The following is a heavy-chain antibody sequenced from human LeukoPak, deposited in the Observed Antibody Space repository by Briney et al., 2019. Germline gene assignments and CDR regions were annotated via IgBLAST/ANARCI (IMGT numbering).Heavy chain of an antibody. CDR2: ISGSGGST. Sequence: PGGSLRLSCAASGFTFSSYAMSWVRQAPGKGLEWVSAISGSGGSTYYADSVKGRFTISRDNSKNTLYLQMNSLRAEDTAVYYCANGRYYYDSSGYYSGYWGQGTLVTVSS. CDR1: GFTFSSYA. CDR3: ANGRYYYDSSGYYSGY. D-gene: IGHD3-22*01. V-gene: IGHV3-23*01. J-gene: IGHJ4*02.